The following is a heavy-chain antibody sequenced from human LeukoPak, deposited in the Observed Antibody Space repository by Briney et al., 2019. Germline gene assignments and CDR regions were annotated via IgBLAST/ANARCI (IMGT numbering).Heavy chain of an antibody. J-gene: IGHJ4*02. CDR2: IWYDGSNK. V-gene: IGHV3-33*01. CDR1: GFTFSSYG. CDR3: ARDRGRGNGSDY. D-gene: IGHD4-23*01. Sequence: PGGSLRLSCAASGFTFSSYGMHWVRQAPGKGLEWVAVIWYDGSNKYYADSVKGRFTISRDNSKNTLYLQMNSLRAEDTAVYYCARDRGRGNGSDYWGQGTLVTVSS.